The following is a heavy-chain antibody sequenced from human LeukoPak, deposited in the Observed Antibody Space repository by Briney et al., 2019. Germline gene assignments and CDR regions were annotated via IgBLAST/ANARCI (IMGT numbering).Heavy chain of an antibody. CDR3: ARDGSNFYFDY. CDR2: IYINAGTT. CDR1: GFIVSSNH. V-gene: IGHV3-66*01. D-gene: IGHD5-24*01. Sequence: GGSLRLSCAASGFIVSSNHMNWVRQTPGKGLEWVSIIYINAGTTHYADSVKGRFIISRDNSENTVYLQMNNLRADDSAVYYCARDGSNFYFDYWGQEAVVPVSS. J-gene: IGHJ4*02.